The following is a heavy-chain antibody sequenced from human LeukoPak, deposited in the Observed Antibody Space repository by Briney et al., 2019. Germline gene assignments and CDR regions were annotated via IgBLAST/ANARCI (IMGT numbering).Heavy chain of an antibody. D-gene: IGHD6-19*01. CDR3: AGLAWLDRNFDY. J-gene: IGHJ4*02. CDR2: ISGSGGNT. Sequence: LSGGSLRLSCAASGFTFSTYAMSWVRQTPGKGLEWVSGISGSGGNTYHADSVKGRFTISRDNSKNTLYLQMKSLRAEDTAVYYCAGLAWLDRNFDYWGQGTLLTVSS. V-gene: IGHV3-23*01. CDR1: GFTFSTYA.